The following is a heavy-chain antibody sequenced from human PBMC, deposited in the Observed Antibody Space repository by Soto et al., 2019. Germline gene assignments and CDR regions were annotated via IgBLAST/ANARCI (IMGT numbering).Heavy chain of an antibody. D-gene: IGHD3-16*01. CDR2: ISSSSSYI. V-gene: IGHV3-21*01. J-gene: IGHJ4*02. CDR1: GFTFSGYS. Sequence: GGSLRLSCSASGFTFSGYSMNWVRQAPGKGLEWVSSISSSSSYIYYADSVKGRFTISRDNAKNSLYLQMNSLRAEDTAVYYCARVLGGIIGYWGQGTLVTVSS. CDR3: ARVLGGIIGY.